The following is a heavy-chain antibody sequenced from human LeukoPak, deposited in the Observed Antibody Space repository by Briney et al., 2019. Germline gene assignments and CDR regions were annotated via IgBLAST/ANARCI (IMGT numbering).Heavy chain of an antibody. CDR3: ARFKHGSGLCGSGMHAFDI. CDR2: IYHSGST. Sequence: PSETLSLTCAVSGYSISSGYYWGWIRQPPGKGLEWIGSIYHSGSTYYNPSLKSRVTISVDTSKNQFSLKLSSVTAADTAVYYCARFKHGSGLCGSGMHAFDIWGQGTMVTVSS. V-gene: IGHV4-38-2*01. J-gene: IGHJ3*02. D-gene: IGHD3-10*01. CDR1: GYSISSGYY.